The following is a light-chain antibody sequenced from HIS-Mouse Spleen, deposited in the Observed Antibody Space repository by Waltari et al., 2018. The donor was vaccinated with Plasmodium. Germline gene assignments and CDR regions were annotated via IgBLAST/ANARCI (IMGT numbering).Light chain of an antibody. CDR2: RDS. V-gene: IGLV3-9*01. J-gene: IGLJ2*01. Sequence: SYELTQPLSVSVALGQTARITCGGNNIGSKNVHWYQQKPGQAPVLVIYRDSTLPSGSPERFSGSNSGNTATLTISRAQAGDEADYYCQVWDSSTVVFGGGTKLTVL. CDR1: NIGSKN. CDR3: QVWDSSTVV.